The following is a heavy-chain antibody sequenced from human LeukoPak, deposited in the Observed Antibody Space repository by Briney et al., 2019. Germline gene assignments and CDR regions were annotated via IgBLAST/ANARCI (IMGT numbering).Heavy chain of an antibody. J-gene: IGHJ3*02. V-gene: IGHV1-8*01. Sequence: ASVKVSCKASGYTFTSYDINWVRQATGQGLEWMGWMNPNSGNTGYAQKFQGRATMTRNTSISTAYMELSSLRSEDTAVYYCARGRSGSYFGAFDIWGQGTMVTVSS. D-gene: IGHD1-26*01. CDR2: MNPNSGNT. CDR3: ARGRSGSYFGAFDI. CDR1: GYTFTSYD.